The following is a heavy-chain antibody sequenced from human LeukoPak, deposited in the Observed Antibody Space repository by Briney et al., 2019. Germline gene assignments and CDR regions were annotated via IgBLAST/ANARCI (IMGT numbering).Heavy chain of an antibody. D-gene: IGHD3-10*01. J-gene: IGHJ6*03. CDR1: GGSISSYY. Sequence: PSETLSLTCTVSGGSISSYYWSWIRQPPRKGLEWIGYIYYSGSTNYNPSLKSRVTISVDTSKNQFSLKLSSVTAADTAVYYCARGGERDLAYYYYMDVWGKGTTVTISS. CDR2: IYYSGST. CDR3: ARGGERDLAYYYYMDV. V-gene: IGHV4-59*01.